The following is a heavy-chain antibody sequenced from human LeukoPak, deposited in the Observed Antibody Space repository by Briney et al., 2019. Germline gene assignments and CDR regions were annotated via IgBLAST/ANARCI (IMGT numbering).Heavy chain of an antibody. V-gene: IGHV3-20*04. J-gene: IGHJ4*02. CDR2: INWNGGST. Sequence: GGSLRLSCAASGFTFDDYGMSWVRQAPGKGLEWVSGINWNGGSTGYAVSVKGRFTISRDNAKNSLYLQMNSLRAEDTAVYYCARRYDYVWGSYRPFDYWGQGTLVTVSS. D-gene: IGHD3-16*02. CDR3: ARRYDYVWGSYRPFDY. CDR1: GFTFDDYG.